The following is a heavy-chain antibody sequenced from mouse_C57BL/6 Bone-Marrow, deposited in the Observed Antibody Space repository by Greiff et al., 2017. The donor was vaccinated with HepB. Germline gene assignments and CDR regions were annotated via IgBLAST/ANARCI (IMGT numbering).Heavy chain of an antibody. J-gene: IGHJ1*03. CDR3: TSGYGSSYWYFDV. CDR2: IDPENGDT. V-gene: IGHV14-4*01. Sequence: EVQLVESGAELVRPGASVKLSCTASGFNIKDDYMHWVKQRPEQGLEWIGWIDPENGDTEYASKFQGKATITADTSSNTAYLQLSSLTSEDTAVYYYTSGYGSSYWYFDVWGTGTTVTVSS. CDR1: GFNIKDDY. D-gene: IGHD1-1*01.